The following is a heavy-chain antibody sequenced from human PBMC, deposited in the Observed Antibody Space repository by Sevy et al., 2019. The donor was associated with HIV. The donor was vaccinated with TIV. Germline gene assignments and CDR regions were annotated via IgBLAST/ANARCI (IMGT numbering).Heavy chain of an antibody. CDR2: VSWNSRNI. Sequence: GGSLRLSCVASGFPFNDHAMHWVRQVPGKGLEWVSGVSWNSRNIGYADSVKGRFTISRDNANHFLYLEMNSLIPEDTAFYYCAKDINRGCDGINCYPYYYYFYGLDVWGQGTTVTVSS. J-gene: IGHJ6*02. D-gene: IGHD2-21*01. CDR1: GFPFNDHA. V-gene: IGHV3-9*01. CDR3: AKDINRGCDGINCYPYYYYFYGLDV.